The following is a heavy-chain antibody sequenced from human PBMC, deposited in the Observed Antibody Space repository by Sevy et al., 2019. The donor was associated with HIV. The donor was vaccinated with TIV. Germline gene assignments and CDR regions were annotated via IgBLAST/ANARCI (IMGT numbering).Heavy chain of an antibody. V-gene: IGHV3-15*01. CDR3: TAGFVPRYYYYDMDV. D-gene: IGHD3-16*02. CDR1: GFTFSNAW. Sequence: GGSLRLSCAASGFTFSNAWMSWVRQAPGKGLEWVGRIKSKTDGGTTDYAAPVKGRFTISSDDSKNTLYLQMNSLKTEDTAVYYCTAGFVPRYYYYDMDVWGQGTTVTVSS. J-gene: IGHJ6*02. CDR2: IKSKTDGGTT.